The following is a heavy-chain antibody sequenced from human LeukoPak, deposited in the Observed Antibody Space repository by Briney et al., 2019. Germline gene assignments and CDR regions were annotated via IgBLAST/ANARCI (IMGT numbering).Heavy chain of an antibody. J-gene: IGHJ4*02. CDR1: GFTFSSYA. CDR2: IGGSGDST. Sequence: GGSLRLSCAASGFTFSSYAMSWVRQAPGKGLEWVSAIGGSGDSTYYGDSVKGRFTISRDNSKNTLYLQMNSLRAEDTAVYYCTGDNFDSSVKFDCWGQGTLVTVSS. V-gene: IGHV3-23*01. CDR3: TGDNFDSSVKFDC. D-gene: IGHD3-22*01.